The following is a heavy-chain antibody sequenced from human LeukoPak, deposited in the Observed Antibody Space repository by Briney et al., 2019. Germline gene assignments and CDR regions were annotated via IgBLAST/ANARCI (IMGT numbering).Heavy chain of an antibody. CDR3: ARGSRTIEPGDDY. Sequence: GGTLRLSCAASGFTFSDSYMSWIRQTPGKGLEWLSYISSSSSATNYADSVKGRFTIFRDNAKNSLYLQMNSLRAEDTAVYYCARGSRTIEPGDDYWGHGTLVTASS. CDR1: GFTFSDSY. V-gene: IGHV3-11*06. J-gene: IGHJ4*01. D-gene: IGHD5-24*01. CDR2: ISSSSSAT.